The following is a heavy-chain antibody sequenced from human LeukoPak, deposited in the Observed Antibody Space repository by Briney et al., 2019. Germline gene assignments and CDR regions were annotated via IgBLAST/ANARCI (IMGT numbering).Heavy chain of an antibody. J-gene: IGHJ4*02. V-gene: IGHV3-72*01. CDR1: GFTFSDHA. Sequence: PGGSLRLSCAASGFTFSDHAMDWVRQAPGNGLEWVGRIRNKANSYTTEYAASVQGRFTVSRNDSMNSLYLQMNSMKTEDTAVYYCTRLVGANDWGQGTLVTVSS. CDR2: IRNKANSYTT. D-gene: IGHD1-26*01. CDR3: TRLVGAND.